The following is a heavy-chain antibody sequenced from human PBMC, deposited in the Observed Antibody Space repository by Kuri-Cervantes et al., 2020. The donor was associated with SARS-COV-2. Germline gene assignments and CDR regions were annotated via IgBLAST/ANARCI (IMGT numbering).Heavy chain of an antibody. CDR3: ARERGDGYNRDAFDI. Sequence: LRLSCTVSGGPISSGDYYWSWIRQPPGKGLEWIGYIYYSGSTYYNPSLESRVTISVDTSKNQFSLKLSSVTAADTAVYYCARERGDGYNRDAFDIWGQGTMVTVSS. CDR2: IYYSGST. D-gene: IGHD5-24*01. V-gene: IGHV4-30-4*01. CDR1: GGPISSGDYY. J-gene: IGHJ3*02.